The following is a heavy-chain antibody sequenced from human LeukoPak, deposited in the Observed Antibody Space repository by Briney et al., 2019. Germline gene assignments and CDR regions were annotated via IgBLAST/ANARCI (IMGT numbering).Heavy chain of an antibody. J-gene: IGHJ4*02. V-gene: IGHV4-59*01. Sequence: SETLSLTRTLSGVSISGNYLTWIPRPPGPRLKWIGYIFYTWSTNYNPTIHTRGTMLLHTSKYQFSLKLSSVSAADRAVYYCARHRSGWLQSSFDYWGQGTLVTVSS. CDR2: IFYTWST. CDR3: ARHRSGWLQSSFDY. D-gene: IGHD5-24*01. CDR1: GVSISGNY.